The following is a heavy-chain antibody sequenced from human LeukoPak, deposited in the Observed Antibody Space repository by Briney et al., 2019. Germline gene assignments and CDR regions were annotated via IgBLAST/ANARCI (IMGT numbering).Heavy chain of an antibody. CDR2: ISGSGGST. V-gene: IGHV3-23*01. CDR1: GFTFSSYA. CDR3: AKAGDFYGDYDPCDY. D-gene: IGHD4-17*01. Sequence: PGGSLRLSCAASGFTFSSYAMSWVRQAPGKGLEWVSAISGSGGSTYYADSVKGRFTISRDNSKNTLYLQMNSLRAEDTAVYYCAKAGDFYGDYDPCDYWGQGTLVTVSS. J-gene: IGHJ4*02.